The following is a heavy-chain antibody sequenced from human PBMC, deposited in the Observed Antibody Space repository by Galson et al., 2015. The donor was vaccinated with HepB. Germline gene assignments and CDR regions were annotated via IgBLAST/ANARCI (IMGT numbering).Heavy chain of an antibody. D-gene: IGHD6-19*01. CDR3: AKDPYLYSALSGTMAGFDY. J-gene: IGHJ4*02. CDR2: ISYDGSNK. Sequence: SLRLSCAASGFTFSNYGMHWVRQAPGKGLEWVAVISYDGSNKYYADSVKGRFTISRDNSKNTLYLQMNSLRAEDTALYYCAKDPYLYSALSGTMAGFDYWGQGTLGPVS. V-gene: IGHV3-30*18. CDR1: GFTFSNYG.